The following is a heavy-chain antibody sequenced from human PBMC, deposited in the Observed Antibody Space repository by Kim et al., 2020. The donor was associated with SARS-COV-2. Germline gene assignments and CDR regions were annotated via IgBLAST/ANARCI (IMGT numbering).Heavy chain of an antibody. CDR3: ARWGAYYGMDV. CDR1: GDSISSSNW. V-gene: IGHV4-4*02. J-gene: IGHJ6*02. D-gene: IGHD3-16*01. CDR2: MYHSGHT. Sequence: SETLSLTCAVSGDSISSSNWWSWVRQPPGKGLEWIGEMYHSGHTNYSPSLKSRVTISVDKSKNQFSLRLSSVTAADTAVYYCARWGAYYGMDVCGQGTTVTVSS.